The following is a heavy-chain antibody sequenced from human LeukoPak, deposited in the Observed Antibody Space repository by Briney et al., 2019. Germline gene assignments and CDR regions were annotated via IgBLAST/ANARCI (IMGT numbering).Heavy chain of an antibody. CDR1: GFTFSSYA. Sequence: PGGSLRLSCAASGFTFSSYAMHWVRQAPGKGLEWVAVISYDGSNKYYADSVKGRFTISRDNSKNTLYLQMNSLRAEDTAVYYCATTGDPFGSSGYYAKLWYFDLWGRGTLVTVSS. J-gene: IGHJ2*01. V-gene: IGHV3-30-3*01. CDR3: ATTGDPFGSSGYYAKLWYFDL. CDR2: ISYDGSNK. D-gene: IGHD3-22*01.